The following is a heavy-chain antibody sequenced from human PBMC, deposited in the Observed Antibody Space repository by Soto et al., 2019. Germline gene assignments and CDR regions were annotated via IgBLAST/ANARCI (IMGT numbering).Heavy chain of an antibody. V-gene: IGHV4-39*01. CDR3: ATSGSYYHILMW. J-gene: IGHJ4*02. CDR1: GGSISSSSYY. CDR2: IYYSGST. Sequence: QLQLQESGPGLVKPSETLSLTCTVSGGSISSSSYYWGWIRQPPGKGLEWIGSIYYSGSTYYNPSLKSRVTISVDTSKNQFSLKLSSVTAADTAVYYCATSGSYYHILMWWGQGTLVTVSS. D-gene: IGHD3-10*01.